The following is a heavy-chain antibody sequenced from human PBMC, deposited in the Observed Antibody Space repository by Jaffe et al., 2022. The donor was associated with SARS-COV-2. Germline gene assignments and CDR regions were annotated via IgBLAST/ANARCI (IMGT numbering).Heavy chain of an antibody. CDR3: ARSIWGYGPHMVAEVWYFDL. CDR2: TYYRSKWYN. D-gene: IGHD2-15*01. J-gene: IGHJ2*01. CDR1: GDSVSSNSAA. V-gene: IGHV6-1*01. Sequence: QVQLQQSGPGLVKPSQTLSLTCAISGDSVSSNSAAWNWIRQSPSRGLEWLGRTYYRSKWYNDYAVSVKSRITINPDTSKNQFSLQLNSVTPEDTAVYYCARSIWGYGPHMVAEVWYFDLWGRGTLVTVSS.